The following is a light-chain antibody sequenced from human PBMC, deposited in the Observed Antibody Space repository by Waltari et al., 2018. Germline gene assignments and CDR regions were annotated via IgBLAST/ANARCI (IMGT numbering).Light chain of an antibody. CDR3: SSYTRSSPVV. CDR2: DVS. CDR1: SSDVGGYNY. Sequence: QSALTQPASVSGSPGQSITISCTGTSSDVGGYNYVSWYQQHPGKAPKLMIYDVSKRPSGVSNRFSGSKSGNTASLTISGLQAEDEADYYCSSYTRSSPVVFGVGTKLTVL. J-gene: IGLJ2*01. V-gene: IGLV2-14*01.